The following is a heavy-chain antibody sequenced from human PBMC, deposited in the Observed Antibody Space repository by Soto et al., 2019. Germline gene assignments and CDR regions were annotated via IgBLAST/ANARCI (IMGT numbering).Heavy chain of an antibody. CDR1: GGSVSSGSYY. J-gene: IGHJ4*02. CDR2: IYYSGST. CDR3: AREGPEGIATMGYYFDY. D-gene: IGHD6-13*01. Sequence: LSLTCTVSGGSVSSGSYYWSWIRQPPGKGLEWIGYIYYSGSTNYNPSLKSRVTISVDTSKNQFSLKLSSVTAADTAVYYCAREGPEGIATMGYYFDYWGQGTLVTVSS. V-gene: IGHV4-61*01.